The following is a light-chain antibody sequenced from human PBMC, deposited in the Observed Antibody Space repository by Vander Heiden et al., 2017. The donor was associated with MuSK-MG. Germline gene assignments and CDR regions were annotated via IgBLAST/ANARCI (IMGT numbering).Light chain of an antibody. CDR2: SNN. Sequence: QSALTKPPSASVTPAPRVTISCSGSSSNIGSNTVNWYQQLPGTAPKRLIYSNNQRPSGVPDRFSCSKSGTSASLAISGLQSEDEADYYCAAWDDSLNGWVFGGGTKLTVL. V-gene: IGLV1-44*01. CDR3: AAWDDSLNGWV. CDR1: SSNIGSNT. J-gene: IGLJ3*02.